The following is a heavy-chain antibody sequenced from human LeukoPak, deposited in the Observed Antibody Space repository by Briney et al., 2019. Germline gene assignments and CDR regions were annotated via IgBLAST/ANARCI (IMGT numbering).Heavy chain of an antibody. CDR3: VNQISGWVY. CDR1: GFTFSALS. CDR2: SSSNGGST. Sequence: GGSLRLSCSTSGFTFSALSMHWVRRAPGKGLEYVSGSSSNGGSTYYADSVKGRFTISRDNSKNTLYLQMSSLRPEDTAVYYCVNQISGWVYWGQGTLVTVSS. D-gene: IGHD6-19*01. V-gene: IGHV3-64D*06. J-gene: IGHJ4*02.